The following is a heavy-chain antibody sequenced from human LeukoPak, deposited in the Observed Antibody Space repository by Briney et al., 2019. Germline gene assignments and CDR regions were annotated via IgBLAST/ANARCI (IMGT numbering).Heavy chain of an antibody. J-gene: IGHJ3*02. V-gene: IGHV3-15*01. CDR2: IKSKTDGGTT. CDR3: ARVVPAASPDDAFDI. Sequence: GGSLRLSCAASGFTFSNAWMSWVRQAPGKGLEWVGRIKSKTDGGTTDYAAPVKGRFTISSDDSKNTLYLQMNSLRADGTAVYYCARVVPAASPDDAFDIWGQGTMVTVSS. D-gene: IGHD2-2*01. CDR1: GFTFSNAW.